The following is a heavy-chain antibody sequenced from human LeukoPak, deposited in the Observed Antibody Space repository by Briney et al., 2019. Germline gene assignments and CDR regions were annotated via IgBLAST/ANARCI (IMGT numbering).Heavy chain of an antibody. V-gene: IGHV3-74*01. Sequence: GGSLRLSCAASGFTFSTHWMHWVRQAPGKGLVWVSRINIDGSNTNYADSVKGRFTISRDNAKNTVYLQVSSLRAEDTAVYYCAREETKWGSVDFRGQGTLVTVSS. CDR1: GFTFSTHW. D-gene: IGHD7-27*01. CDR2: INIDGSNT. J-gene: IGHJ4*02. CDR3: AREETKWGSVDF.